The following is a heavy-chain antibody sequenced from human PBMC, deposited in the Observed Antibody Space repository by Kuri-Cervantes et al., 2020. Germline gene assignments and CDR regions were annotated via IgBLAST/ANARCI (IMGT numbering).Heavy chain of an antibody. CDR3: ARDSSGWENYYYYGMDV. CDR1: GYTLTELS. J-gene: IGHJ6*02. Sequence: ASVKVSCKVSGYTLTELSMHWVRQAPGKGLEWMGGFDPEDGETIYAQKFQGRVTMTRNTSISTAYMELSSLRSEDTAVYYCARDSSGWENYYYYGMDVWGQGTTVTVSS. CDR2: FDPEDGET. V-gene: IGHV1-24*01. D-gene: IGHD6-19*01.